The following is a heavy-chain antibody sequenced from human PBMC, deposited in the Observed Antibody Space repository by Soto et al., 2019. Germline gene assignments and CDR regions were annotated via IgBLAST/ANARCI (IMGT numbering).Heavy chain of an antibody. CDR1: GGSISSYY. J-gene: IGHJ4*02. D-gene: IGHD2-15*01. V-gene: IGHV4-59*08. Sequence: PSETLSLTCTVSGGSISSYYWSWIRQPPGKGLEWIGYIYYSGSTNYNPSLKSRVTLSVDTSKNQFSLKLSSVTAADTAVYYCARQGLGYCSGGSCYSLTFDYWGQGTLVTGSS. CDR3: ARQGLGYCSGGSCYSLTFDY. CDR2: IYYSGST.